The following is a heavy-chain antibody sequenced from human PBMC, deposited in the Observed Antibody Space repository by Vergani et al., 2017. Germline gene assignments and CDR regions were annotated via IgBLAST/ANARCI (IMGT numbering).Heavy chain of an antibody. V-gene: IGHV1-2*02. J-gene: IGHJ4*02. CDR2: INPNSGGT. CDR1: GYTFTDYY. Sequence: QVQLVQSGADVKKPGASVKVSCKASGYTFTDYYMHWVRQAPGQGLEWMGWINPNSGGTNYAQKFQGRVTMTRDTSISTAYMELSRLRSDDTAVYYCASWNMVRGVMKAGYFDYWGQGTLVTVSS. D-gene: IGHD3-10*01. CDR3: ASWNMVRGVMKAGYFDY.